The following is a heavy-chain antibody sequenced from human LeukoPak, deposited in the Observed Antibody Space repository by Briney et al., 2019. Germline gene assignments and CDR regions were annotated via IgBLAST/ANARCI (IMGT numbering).Heavy chain of an antibody. J-gene: IGHJ6*02. CDR2: IYYSGST. V-gene: IGHV4-31*03. Sequence: SETLSLTCTVSGGSISSGGYYWSWIRQHPGKGLEWIGYIYYSGSTYYNPSLESRVTISVDTSKNQFSLKLSSVTAADTAVYYCARESPYYDFWSGYYPHYYGMDVWAKGPRSPSP. CDR3: ARESPYYDFWSGYYPHYYGMDV. CDR1: GGSISSGGYY. D-gene: IGHD3-3*01.